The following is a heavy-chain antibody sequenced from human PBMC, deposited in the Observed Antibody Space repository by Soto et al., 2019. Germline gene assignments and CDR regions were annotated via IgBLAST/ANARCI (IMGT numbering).Heavy chain of an antibody. CDR3: ARGGVNYYDSSGYQTFDY. Sequence: ASVKVSFKASGYTFTSYGISWVRQAPGQGLEWMGWISAYNGNTNYAQKLQGRVTMTTDTSTSTAYMELRSLRSDDTAVYYCARGGVNYYDSSGYQTFDYWGQGTLVTVSS. J-gene: IGHJ4*02. CDR1: GYTFTSYG. D-gene: IGHD3-22*01. V-gene: IGHV1-18*01. CDR2: ISAYNGNT.